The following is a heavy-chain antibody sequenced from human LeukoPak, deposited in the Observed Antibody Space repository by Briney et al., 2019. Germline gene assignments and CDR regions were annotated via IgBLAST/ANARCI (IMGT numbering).Heavy chain of an antibody. D-gene: IGHD3-10*01. CDR2: VTWNGGRT. V-gene: IGHV3-20*04. J-gene: IGHJ4*02. CDR1: GFTFSSYE. CDR3: ARDPTEGFEELLSPPDY. Sequence: GGSLRLSCATSGFTFSSYEMSWVRQAPGKGLEWVSGVTWNGGRTGYADSVKGRFTISRDSAKKSLYLQMNSLRAEDTALYYCARDPTEGFEELLSPPDYWGQGTLVTVSS.